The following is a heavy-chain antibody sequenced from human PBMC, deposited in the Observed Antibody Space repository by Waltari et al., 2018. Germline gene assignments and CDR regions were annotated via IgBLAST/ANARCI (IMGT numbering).Heavy chain of an antibody. V-gene: IGHV4-39*01. Sequence: QLQLQESGPGLVKPSETLSLTCTVSGGSISSSSYYWGWIRQPPGKGLEWIGSIYYSGSTYYNPSLRSRVTISVDTSKNQFSRKLSSVTAADTAVYYCASPGALRFLEWSSGDDYWGQGTLVTVSS. CDR1: GGSISSSSYY. D-gene: IGHD3-3*01. J-gene: IGHJ4*02. CDR3: ASPGALRFLEWSSGDDY. CDR2: IYYSGST.